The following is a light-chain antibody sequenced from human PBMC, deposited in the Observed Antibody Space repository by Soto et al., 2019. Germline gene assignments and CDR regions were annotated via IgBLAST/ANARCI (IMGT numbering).Light chain of an antibody. CDR3: QLSQQRSSWPPIA. Sequence: DIQMTQSPSTLSASVGDRGMISWVASQSISNHLNWYQQKPGKAPKLLISAASSLQSGVPSRFSGSGSGTDFTLTISRLEPEDFAVYYCQLSQQRSSWPPIAFGQGTRLEIK. CDR1: QSISNH. CDR2: AAS. J-gene: IGKJ5*01. V-gene: IGKV1-39*01.